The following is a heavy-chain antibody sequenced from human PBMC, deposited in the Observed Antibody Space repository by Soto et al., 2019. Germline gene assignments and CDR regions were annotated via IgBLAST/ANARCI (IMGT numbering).Heavy chain of an antibody. J-gene: IGHJ5*02. CDR3: ARDIDYYGSGSYLFDP. D-gene: IGHD3-10*01. V-gene: IGHV1-3*01. CDR2: INAGNGNT. Sequence: VASVKVSCKASGYTFTSYAMHWVRQAPGQRLEWMGWINAGNGNTKYSQKFQGRVTITRDTSASTAYMELSSLRSEDTAVYYCARDIDYYGSGSYLFDPWGQGTLVTVSS. CDR1: GYTFTSYA.